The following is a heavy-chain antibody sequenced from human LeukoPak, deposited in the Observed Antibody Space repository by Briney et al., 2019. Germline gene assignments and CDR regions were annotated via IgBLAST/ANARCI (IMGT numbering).Heavy chain of an antibody. V-gene: IGHV1-8*01. J-gene: IGHJ4*02. CDR3: ARDLSPTIFGVVIIPVFGY. D-gene: IGHD3-3*01. CDR2: MNPNSGNT. CDR1: GYTFTSYD. Sequence: ASVKVSCKASGYTFTSYDINWVRQATGQGLEWMGWMNPNSGNTGYAQKFQGRVTMTRNTSISTAYMELSSLRSDDTAVYYCARDLSPTIFGVVIIPVFGYWGRGTLVTVSS.